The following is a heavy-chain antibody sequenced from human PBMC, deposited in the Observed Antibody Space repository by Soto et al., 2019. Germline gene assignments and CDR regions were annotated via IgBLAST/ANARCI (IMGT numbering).Heavy chain of an antibody. Sequence: GASVKVSCKASGYTFTGYYMHWVRQAPGQGLEWMGWINPNSGGTNYAQKFQGRVTMTRDTSISTAYMELSRLRSDDTAVYYCAGEDIVVVVAATDDAFDIWGQGTMVTVS. CDR2: INPNSGGT. CDR3: AGEDIVVVVAATDDAFDI. D-gene: IGHD2-15*01. CDR1: GYTFTGYY. V-gene: IGHV1-2*02. J-gene: IGHJ3*02.